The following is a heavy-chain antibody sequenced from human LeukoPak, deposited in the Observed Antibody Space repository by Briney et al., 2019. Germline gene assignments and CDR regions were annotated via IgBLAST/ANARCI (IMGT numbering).Heavy chain of an antibody. CDR3: ARMRGFDY. J-gene: IGHJ4*02. CDR1: GFTFSSYE. D-gene: IGHD3-10*01. CDR2: ITSGETYI. V-gene: IGHV3-21*01. Sequence: GGSLRLSCAASGFTFSSYEMNWVRQAPGKGLEWVSSITSGETYIYYADSVKGRFTISRDNAKNSLFLQVNSLRAEDTGVYYCARMRGFDYWGQGTLVTVSS.